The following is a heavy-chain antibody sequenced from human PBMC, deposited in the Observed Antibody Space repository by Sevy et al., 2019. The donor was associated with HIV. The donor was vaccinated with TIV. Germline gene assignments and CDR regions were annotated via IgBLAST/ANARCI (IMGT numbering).Heavy chain of an antibody. D-gene: IGHD2-8*02. Sequence: GGSLRLSCAASGFTFSNHAMHWVRQSPGKGLEWVAFIRSDGSHEYYADSVKGRFTISRDNSKNTVYLQMSSLRPEETAVYYCAGDPKVLLVVYAIPFDVFDIWGQGTMVTVSS. J-gene: IGHJ3*02. CDR3: AGDPKVLLVVYAIPFDVFDI. V-gene: IGHV3-30*02. CDR2: IRSDGSHE. CDR1: GFTFSNHA.